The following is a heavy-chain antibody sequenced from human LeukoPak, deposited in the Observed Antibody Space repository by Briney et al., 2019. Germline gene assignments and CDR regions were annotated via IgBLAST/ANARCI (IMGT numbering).Heavy chain of an antibody. CDR2: IKQDGSEK. CDR1: GFTFSSYW. Sequence: GGSLRLSCAASGFTFSSYWMSWVRQAPGKGLEWVANIKQDGSEKYYVDSVKGRFTISRDNAKNSLYLQMNSLRAEDTAVYYCARVGYDFWSAYFDYWGRGTLVTVSS. CDR3: ARVGYDFWSAYFDY. D-gene: IGHD3-3*01. V-gene: IGHV3-7*01. J-gene: IGHJ4*02.